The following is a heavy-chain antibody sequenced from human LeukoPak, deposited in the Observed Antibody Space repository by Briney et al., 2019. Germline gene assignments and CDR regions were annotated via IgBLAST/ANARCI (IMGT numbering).Heavy chain of an antibody. CDR2: ISGTGGST. D-gene: IGHD2-2*02. Sequence: GGSLRLSCAASGFTFSSYAMSWVRQAPGKGLEWVSAISGTGGSTYYADSVKGRFTISRDNSKNTLYLQMNILRPEDTAVYYCAKDRTTYCSSTSCYNGYYYYGMDVWGRGTTVTVSS. CDR3: AKDRTTYCSSTSCYNGYYYYGMDV. J-gene: IGHJ6*02. V-gene: IGHV3-23*01. CDR1: GFTFSSYA.